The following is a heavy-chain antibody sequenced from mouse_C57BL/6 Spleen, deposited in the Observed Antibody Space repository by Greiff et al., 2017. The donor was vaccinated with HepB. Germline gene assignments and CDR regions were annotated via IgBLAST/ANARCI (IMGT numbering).Heavy chain of an antibody. CDR1: GFTFSDYY. V-gene: IGHV5-12*01. D-gene: IGHD1-1*01. J-gene: IGHJ4*01. Sequence: DVKLEESGGGLVQPGGSLKLSCAASGFTFSDYYMYWVRQTPEKRLEWVAYISNGGGSTYYPDTVKGRFTISRDNAKNTLYLQMSRLKSEDTAMYYCARQDYGSSFAMDYWGQGTSVTVSS. CDR2: ISNGGGST. CDR3: ARQDYGSSFAMDY.